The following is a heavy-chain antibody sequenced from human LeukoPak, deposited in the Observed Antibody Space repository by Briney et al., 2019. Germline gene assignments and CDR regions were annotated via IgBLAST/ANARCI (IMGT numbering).Heavy chain of an antibody. V-gene: IGHV3-9*01. CDR2: ISWNSGSI. Sequence: GGSLRLSCAASGSTFDDYAMHWVRQAPGKGLEWVSGISWNSGSIGYADSVKGRFTISRDNAKNSLYLQMNSLRAEDTALYYCAKGLGYCSCTSCYSSVMDVWGKGTTVTVSS. CDR1: GSTFDDYA. D-gene: IGHD2-2*02. CDR3: AKGLGYCSCTSCYSSVMDV. J-gene: IGHJ6*03.